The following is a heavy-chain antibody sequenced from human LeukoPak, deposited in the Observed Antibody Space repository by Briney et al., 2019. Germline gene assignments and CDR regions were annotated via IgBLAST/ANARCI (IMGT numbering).Heavy chain of an antibody. CDR1: GGSISSYY. CDR2: IYYTGST. J-gene: IGHJ4*02. D-gene: IGHD6-19*01. Sequence: SETLSLTCTVSGGSISSYYWSWIRQPPGKGLEWIGYIYYTGSTNYNPSLKSRVTISVDTSKNQFSLKLSSVTAADTAVYYCARLRVGSGWSDYWGQGTLVTVSS. V-gene: IGHV4-59*01. CDR3: ARLRVGSGWSDY.